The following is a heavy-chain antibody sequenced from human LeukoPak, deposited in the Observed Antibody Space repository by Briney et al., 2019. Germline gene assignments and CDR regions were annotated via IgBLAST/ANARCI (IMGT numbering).Heavy chain of an antibody. V-gene: IGHV4-4*07. J-gene: IGHJ4*02. CDR2: IYTSGGT. CDR3: ARGLGYAPQLLVDY. CDR1: GGSISSYY. D-gene: IGHD5-12*01. Sequence: SETLSLTCTVSGGSISSYYWSWIRQPAGKGLEWIGRIYTSGGTNYNPSLKSRVTMSVDTSKNQFSLKLSSVTAADTAVYYCARGLGYAPQLLVDYRGQGTLVTVSS.